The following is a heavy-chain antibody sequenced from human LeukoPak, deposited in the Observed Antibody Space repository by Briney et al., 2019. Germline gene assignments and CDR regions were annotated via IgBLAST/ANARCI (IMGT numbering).Heavy chain of an antibody. CDR1: GGSISSYY. Sequence: TSETLSLTCTVSGGSISSYYWSWIXQPPGXGLEWIGYIYYTGSTSYNPSLKSRLTISVDTSKNQLSLKLSFVTAADTAVYYCARYRSSGCDYWGQGTLVTVSS. CDR3: ARYRSSGCDY. D-gene: IGHD6-19*01. V-gene: IGHV4-59*01. CDR2: IYYTGST. J-gene: IGHJ4*02.